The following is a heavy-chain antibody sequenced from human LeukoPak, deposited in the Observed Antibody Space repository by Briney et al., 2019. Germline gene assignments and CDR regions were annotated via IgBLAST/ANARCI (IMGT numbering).Heavy chain of an antibody. Sequence: PGGSLRLSCAASGFTFSGYGMPWVRQAPGKGLEWVSSISSSSSYIYYADSVKGRFTISRDNAKNSLYLQMNSLRAEDTAVYYCARSVVVVPAAITYYYYYGMDVWGQGTTVTVSS. CDR1: GFTFSGYG. V-gene: IGHV3-21*01. D-gene: IGHD2-2*01. CDR2: ISSSSSYI. CDR3: ARSVVVVPAAITYYYYYGMDV. J-gene: IGHJ6*02.